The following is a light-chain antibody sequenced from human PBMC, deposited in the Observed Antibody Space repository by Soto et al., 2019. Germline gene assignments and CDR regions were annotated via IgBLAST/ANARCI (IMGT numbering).Light chain of an antibody. CDR1: QTISNW. Sequence: DIQMTQSPSTLSASVGDRVTITCRASQTISNWLAWYQQKPGKAPKLLIFDASTLESGVPSRFSGSGSGTEFTLTISSLLPDDFATYYCHQYSFLYTFGQGTKLEIK. J-gene: IGKJ2*01. CDR2: DAS. CDR3: HQYSFLYT. V-gene: IGKV1-5*01.